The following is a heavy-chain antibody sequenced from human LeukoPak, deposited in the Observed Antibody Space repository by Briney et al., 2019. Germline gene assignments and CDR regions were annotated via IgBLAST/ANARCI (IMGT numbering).Heavy chain of an antibody. CDR2: IIPIFGTA. D-gene: IGHD5-18*01. J-gene: IGHJ6*02. CDR1: GGTFSSYA. CDR3: AWTPWIQLWPARVDV. Sequence: ASVKVSCKASGGTFSSYAISWVRQAPGQGLEWMGGIIPIFGTANYAQKFQGRVTITADESTSTAYMELSSLRSEDTAVYYCAWTPWIQLWPARVDVWGQGTTVTVS. V-gene: IGHV1-69*13.